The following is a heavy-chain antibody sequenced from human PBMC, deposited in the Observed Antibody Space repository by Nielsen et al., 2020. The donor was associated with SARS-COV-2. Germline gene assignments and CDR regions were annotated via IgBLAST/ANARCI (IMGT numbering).Heavy chain of an antibody. D-gene: IGHD4-17*01. CDR1: GFTFSSYE. CDR2: ISSSGSTI. V-gene: IGHV3-48*03. CDR3: ARDYGAYMVYYYGMDV. Sequence: GGSLRLSCAASGFTFSSYEMNWVRQAPGKGLEWVSYISSSGSTIYYADSVKGRFTISRDNAKNSLYLQMNSLRAEDTAVYYCARDYGAYMVYYYGMDVWGQGTTVTISS. J-gene: IGHJ6*02.